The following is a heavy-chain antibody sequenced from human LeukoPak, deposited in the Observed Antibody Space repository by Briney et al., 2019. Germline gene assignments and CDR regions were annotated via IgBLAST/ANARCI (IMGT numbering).Heavy chain of an antibody. CDR2: INPSGGST. V-gene: IGHV1-46*01. D-gene: IGHD2-21*01. J-gene: IGHJ3*02. CDR1: GYTFTSYA. Sequence: ASVKVSCKASGYTFTSYAMHWVRQAPGQGLEWMGIINPSGGSTSYAQKFQGRVTMTRDMSTSTVYMELSSLRSEDTAVYYCARGAMRFPERASVDKDDAFDIWGQGTMVTVSS. CDR3: ARGAMRFPERASVDKDDAFDI.